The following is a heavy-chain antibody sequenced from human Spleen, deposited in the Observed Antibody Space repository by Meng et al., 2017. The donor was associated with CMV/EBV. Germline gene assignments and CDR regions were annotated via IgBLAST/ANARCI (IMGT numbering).Heavy chain of an antibody. J-gene: IGHJ5*02. Sequence: ASVKVSCKASGYTFDTYGITWVRQAPGQGLEWMGWISLYEGNTNYALKLQGRVTMTTDTSTTTAYMELRSLRPDDTAIYYCARVVAVRQRKWFDPWGQGTLVTVSS. CDR3: ARVVAVRQRKWFDP. CDR2: ISLYEGNT. D-gene: IGHD6-6*01. CDR1: GYTFDTYG. V-gene: IGHV1-18*01.